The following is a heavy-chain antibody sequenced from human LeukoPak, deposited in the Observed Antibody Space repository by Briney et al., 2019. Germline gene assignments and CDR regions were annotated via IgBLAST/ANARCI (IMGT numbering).Heavy chain of an antibody. J-gene: IGHJ4*02. V-gene: IGHV3-21*01. D-gene: IGHD2-15*01. CDR2: ISSRSSYI. CDR1: GFTFSSYS. Sequence: GGSLRLSCAASGFTFSSYSMNWVRQAPGKGLEWVSSISSRSSYIYYADSVKGRFTISRDNAKNSLYLQMNSLRAEDTAVYYCARRGDVVVVAAFDYWGQGTLVTVSS. CDR3: ARRGDVVVVAAFDY.